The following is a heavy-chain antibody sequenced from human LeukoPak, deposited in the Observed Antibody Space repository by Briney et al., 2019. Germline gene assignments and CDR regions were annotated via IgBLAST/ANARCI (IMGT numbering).Heavy chain of an antibody. CDR3: ARGSGDVVVVAANDY. J-gene: IGHJ4*02. CDR1: GGSFSGYY. D-gene: IGHD2-15*01. Sequence: PSKTLSLTCAVYGGSFSGYYWSWIRQPPGKGLEWIGSIYHSGSTYYNPSLKSRVTISVDTSKNQFSLKLSSVTAADTAVYYCARGSGDVVVVAANDYWGQGTLVTVSS. V-gene: IGHV4-34*01. CDR2: IYHSGST.